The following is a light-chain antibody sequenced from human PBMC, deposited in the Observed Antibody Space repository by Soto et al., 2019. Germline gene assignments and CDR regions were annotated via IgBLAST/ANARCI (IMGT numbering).Light chain of an antibody. J-gene: IGKJ1*01. CDR1: QSVASRN. V-gene: IGKV3-20*01. CDR3: QHFGNSLWT. CDR2: GAS. Sequence: EIVLTQSPGSLSLSPGERGTLSCRASQSVASRNLAWYQQKSGQAPRLLIYGASSRAIHTPDRFSGSGSGTDFTLTISGLEPEDFAVYYCQHFGNSLWTFGQGTKADIK.